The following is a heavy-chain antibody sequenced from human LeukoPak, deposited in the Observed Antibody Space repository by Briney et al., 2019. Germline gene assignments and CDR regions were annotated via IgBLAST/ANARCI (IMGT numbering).Heavy chain of an antibody. CDR2: IRRKAYREPT. J-gene: IGHJ6*03. CDR3: TRAEAKDTSWSLYHSYYMDV. CDR1: GFTFGDYA. V-gene: IGHV3-49*04. D-gene: IGHD2-2*01. Sequence: GGALRLSCTASGFTFGDYAMSWVRQAPGKGLEWVGFIRRKAYREPTEYAASVKGRFTVSRDDSKSIAYLQMNTLKTENTAVYYCTRAEAKDTSWSLYHSYYMDVWGKGTTVTISS.